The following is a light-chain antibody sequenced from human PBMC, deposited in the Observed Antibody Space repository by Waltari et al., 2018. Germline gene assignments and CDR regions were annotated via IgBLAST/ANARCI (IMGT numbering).Light chain of an antibody. CDR1: QGIGRW. Sequence: DIQMTQSPSSVSDSVGDRVTITCRASQGIGRWLAWYQQKPGKAPNLLIFTASNLQSGVPSRFSGSGSGSDFSLTISNLQPEDCATYFCQQGKSFPFTFGGGTTVEIK. J-gene: IGKJ4*01. CDR3: QQGKSFPFT. CDR2: TAS. V-gene: IGKV1D-12*01.